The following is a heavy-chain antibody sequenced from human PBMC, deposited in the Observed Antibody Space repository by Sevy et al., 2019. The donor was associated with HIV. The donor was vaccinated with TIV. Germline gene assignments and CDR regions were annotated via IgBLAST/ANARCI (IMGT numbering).Heavy chain of an antibody. CDR2: IIPIFGTA. J-gene: IGHJ4*02. CDR1: GGTFSSYA. Sequence: ASVKVSCKASGGTFSSYAISWVRQAPGQGLEWMGGIIPIFGTANYAQKFQGRVTITADESTSTAYMELSSLRSEDTAVYYCAGWGTVTREPFDYWGQGTLVTVSS. V-gene: IGHV1-69*13. D-gene: IGHD4-17*01. CDR3: AGWGTVTREPFDY.